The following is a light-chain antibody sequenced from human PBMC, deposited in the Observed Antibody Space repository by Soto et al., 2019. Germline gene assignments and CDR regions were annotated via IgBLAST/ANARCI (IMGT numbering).Light chain of an antibody. CDR3: AAWDDRLSRYV. Sequence: QSVLTQPPSASGTPGQRVIISCSGSSSNIGSNYVYWYQQLPGTAPKLLIYRNNQRPSGVPDRFSGSKSGTSASLAISGLRSEDEADYHCAAWDDRLSRYVFGTGTKLTVL. CDR1: SSNIGSNY. V-gene: IGLV1-47*01. CDR2: RNN. J-gene: IGLJ1*01.